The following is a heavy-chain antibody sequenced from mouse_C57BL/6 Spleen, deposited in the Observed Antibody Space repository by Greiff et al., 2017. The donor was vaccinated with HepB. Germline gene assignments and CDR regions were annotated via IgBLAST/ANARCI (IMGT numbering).Heavy chain of an antibody. CDR2: ISSGSSTI. V-gene: IGHV5-17*01. Sequence: EVQLQQSGGGLVKPGGSLKLSCAASGFTFSDYGMHWVRQAPEKGLEWVAYISSGSSTIYYADTVKGRFTISRDNAKNTLFLQMTSLRSEDTAMYYCARRDYYGDFDYWGQGTTLTVSS. J-gene: IGHJ2*01. CDR3: ARRDYYGDFDY. D-gene: IGHD1-1*01. CDR1: GFTFSDYG.